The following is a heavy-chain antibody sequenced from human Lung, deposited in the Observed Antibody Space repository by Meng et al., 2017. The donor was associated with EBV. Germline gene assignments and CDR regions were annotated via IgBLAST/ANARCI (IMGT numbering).Heavy chain of an antibody. CDR3: ARDQGAWFGEAPRFDY. V-gene: IGHV1-3*01. CDR2: INAGNGNT. Sequence: QLGQSGAEVKKPGASVKVSCKASGYTFTNFAMHWVRQAPGQRLEWMGWINAGNGNTKYSQKFQGRVTITRDTSASTAYMELSSLRSEDTAVYYCARDQGAWFGEAPRFDYWGQGTLVTVSS. D-gene: IGHD3-10*01. J-gene: IGHJ4*02. CDR1: GYTFTNFA.